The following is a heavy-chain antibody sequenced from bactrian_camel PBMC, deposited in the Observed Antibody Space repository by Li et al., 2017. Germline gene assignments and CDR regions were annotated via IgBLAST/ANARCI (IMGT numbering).Heavy chain of an antibody. CDR3: AADGIWACTRGAWNAADFTY. J-gene: IGHJ4*01. CDR2: VTGTDLI. V-gene: IGHV3S53*01. D-gene: IGHD3*01. Sequence: VQLVESGGGSVQSGGSLRLSCANSPYTSGRYSMGWFRQAPGRAREGIACVTGTDLITYSASVRGRFVVSRDDAENSLYLLMFDLKPQDTAMYYCAADGIWACTRGAWNAADFTYWGQGTQVTVS. CDR1: PYTSGRYS.